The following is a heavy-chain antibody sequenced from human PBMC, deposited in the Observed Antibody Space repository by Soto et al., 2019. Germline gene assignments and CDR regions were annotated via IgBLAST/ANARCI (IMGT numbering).Heavy chain of an antibody. J-gene: IGHJ4*02. CDR3: ARWEYSSGWYFDY. V-gene: IGHV3-7*01. Sequence: GGSLRLSCAASGFTFDVYWMSWVRQAPGKGLEWVANIKQDGSENRYVDSVKGRFTVSRDNAKNSLFLQLNSLRVEDTAVYYCARWEYSSGWYFDYWGQGTLVTVSS. D-gene: IGHD6-19*01. CDR2: IKQDGSEN. CDR1: GFTFDVYW.